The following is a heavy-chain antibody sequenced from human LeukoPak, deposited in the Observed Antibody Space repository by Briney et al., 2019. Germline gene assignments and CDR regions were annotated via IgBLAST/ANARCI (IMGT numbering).Heavy chain of an antibody. V-gene: IGHV3-33*01. J-gene: IGHJ6*04. D-gene: IGHD3-10*01. CDR1: GFTFSSYG. CDR3: ARVMVRGVRFNGMDV. Sequence: GGSLRLSCAASGFTFSSYGMHWVRQAPGMGLEWVAVIWYDGSNKYYADSVKGRFTISRDNSKNTLYLQMNSLRAEDTAVYYCARVMVRGVRFNGMDVWGKGTTVTVSS. CDR2: IWYDGSNK.